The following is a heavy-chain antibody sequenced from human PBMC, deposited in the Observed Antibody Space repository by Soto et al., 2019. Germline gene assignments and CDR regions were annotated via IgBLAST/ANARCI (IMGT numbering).Heavy chain of an antibody. CDR2: IIAYNGNT. CDR3: ARQDVVVPRAIPEFDP. D-gene: IGHD2-2*02. Sequence: QVQLVQSGAEVKKPGASVKVSCKASGYTFNMYGITWVRQAPGQGLEWMGWIIAYNGNTNYAQKFQGRVTMTTDTSTSTAYMELRSLRSDDTAVYYFARQDVVVPRAIPEFDPWGQGTLVTVSS. CDR1: GYTFNMYG. V-gene: IGHV1-18*04. J-gene: IGHJ5*02.